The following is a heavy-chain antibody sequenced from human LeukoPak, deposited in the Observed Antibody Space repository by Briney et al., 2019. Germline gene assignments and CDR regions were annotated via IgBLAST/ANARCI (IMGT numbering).Heavy chain of an antibody. V-gene: IGHV1-2*02. D-gene: IGHD1-1*01. CDR1: GYIFTGYW. CDR2: INPNSGNT. J-gene: IGHJ4*02. CDR3: AREMRPATTTLVAY. Sequence: ASVQVSCKASGYIFTGYWIHWVRQAPGQGLEWMGFINPNSGNTNYAQKFQGRVTMTGDTSINTAYMELNGLTGDDTAVYYCAREMRPATTTLVAYWGQGTLVTVSS.